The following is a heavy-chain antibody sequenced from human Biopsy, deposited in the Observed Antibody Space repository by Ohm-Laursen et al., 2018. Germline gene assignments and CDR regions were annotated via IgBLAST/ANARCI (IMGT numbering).Heavy chain of an antibody. CDR1: GCSISSDY. V-gene: IGHV4-59*01. CDR3: ARATNSTGWPYYYFYGMDV. J-gene: IGHJ6*02. Sequence: GTLSFTSTVSGCSISSDYWSWLPPTPGKGLEWIGYIYYGGSNNYNPSLKSRVTISVDTSKNQFSLRLNSVTAADTAVYYCARATNSTGWPYYYFYGMDVWGQGTTVTVSS. D-gene: IGHD2/OR15-2a*01. CDR2: IYYGGSN.